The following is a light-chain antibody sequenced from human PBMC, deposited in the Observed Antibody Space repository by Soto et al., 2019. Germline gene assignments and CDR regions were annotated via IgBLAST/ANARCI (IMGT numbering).Light chain of an antibody. CDR3: ASWDDTLQGRV. J-gene: IGLJ3*02. Sequence: QSVLTQPPSVSGAPGQTVTISCTGSNSNVGGGYDVHWYQQVPGTAPKFLIYSDNERPSGVPDRFSASKSGTSASLAISGLQSEDEADYYCASWDDTLQGRVFGGGTKLTVL. CDR1: NSNVGGGYD. V-gene: IGLV1-44*01. CDR2: SDN.